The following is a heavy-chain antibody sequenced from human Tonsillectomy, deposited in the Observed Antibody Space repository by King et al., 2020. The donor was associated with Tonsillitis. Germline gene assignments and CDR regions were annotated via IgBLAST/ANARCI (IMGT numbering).Heavy chain of an antibody. CDR3: TRVDLSGSYRFYYYYMDV. J-gene: IGHJ6*03. D-gene: IGHD1-26*01. V-gene: IGHV3-49*03. CDR1: GFTFGDYA. CDR2: MRSKAYGGTT. Sequence: QLVQSGGGLVQPGRSLRLSCTASGFTFGDYAMSWFRQAPGKGVEWVGFMRSKAYGGTTDYAASVKGRFTISRDDSKYIAYLQMNSLKTEDTAVDYCTRVDLSGSYRFYYYYMDVWGKGTTVTVSS.